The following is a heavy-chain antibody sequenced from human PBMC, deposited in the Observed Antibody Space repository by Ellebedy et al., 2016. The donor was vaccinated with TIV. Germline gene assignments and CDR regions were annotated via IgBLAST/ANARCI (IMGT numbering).Heavy chain of an antibody. J-gene: IGHJ3*02. CDR2: INPNSGGT. V-gene: IGHV1-2*02. CDR3: AREADDAFDI. Sequence: ASVKVSCXASGGTFSSYAISWVRQAPGQGLEWMGWINPNSGGTNYAQKFQGRVTMTRDTSISTAYMELSRLRSDDTAVYYCAREADDAFDIWGQGTMVTVSS. CDR1: GGTFSSYA.